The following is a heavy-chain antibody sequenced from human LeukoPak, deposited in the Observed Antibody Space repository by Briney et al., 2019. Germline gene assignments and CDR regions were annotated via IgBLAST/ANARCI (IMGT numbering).Heavy chain of an antibody. J-gene: IGHJ4*02. CDR2: IIPIFGTA. CDR1: GGTFSSYA. CDR3: AVQKYCSSTSCYYPFDY. V-gene: IGHV1-69*05. D-gene: IGHD2-2*01. Sequence: ASVKVSCKASGGTFSSYAISWVRQAPGQGLEWMGGIIPIFGTANYAQKFQGRVTITTDESTSTAYMELSSLRSEDTAVYYCAVQKYCSSTSCYYPFDYWGQGTLVTVSS.